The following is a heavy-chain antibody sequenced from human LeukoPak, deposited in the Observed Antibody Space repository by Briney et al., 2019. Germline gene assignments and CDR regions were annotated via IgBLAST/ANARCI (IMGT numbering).Heavy chain of an antibody. D-gene: IGHD3-9*01. CDR3: AKGYYDILTDYFHNWFNP. J-gene: IGHJ5*02. Sequence: PGGSLRLSCAASGLTFSSYAVSWVRQAPGVGLEWVSTISGRGGSTFYADSVKGRFTISRDNSKNTLYLQMNSLRADDTAVYYCAKGYYDILTDYFHNWFNPWGQGTLVIVSS. CDR2: ISGRGGST. CDR1: GLTFSSYA. V-gene: IGHV3-23*01.